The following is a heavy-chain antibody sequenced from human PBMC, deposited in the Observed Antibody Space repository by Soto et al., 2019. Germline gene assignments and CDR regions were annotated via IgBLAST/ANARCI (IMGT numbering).Heavy chain of an antibody. CDR2: IDHTGIT. J-gene: IGHJ6*02. CDR3: VRLNRDYYYYGMDV. CDR1: GDSISNSKW. V-gene: IGHV4-4*02. Sequence: SETLSLTCAVSGDSISNSKWWTWVRQTPGKGLEWIGKIDHTGITNYNPSLESRVTILKDNSKNQLSLKSSSVTGADSAVYYCVRLNRDYYYYGMDVWGQGATVTVYS.